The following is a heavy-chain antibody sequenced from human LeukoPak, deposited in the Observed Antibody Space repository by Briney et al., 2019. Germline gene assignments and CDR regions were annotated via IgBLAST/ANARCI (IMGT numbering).Heavy chain of an antibody. J-gene: IGHJ4*02. CDR1: SGSMNTHY. V-gene: IGHV4-59*11. D-gene: IGHD3-10*01. Sequence: PSETLSLTCRVSSGSMNTHYWSWIRQPPGKGLEWIEHVFYTGSTDYNPSLRSRVAISVDRPNNQFSLKLTSVNAADTAVYYCARYTRSSALRTWGQGILVIVSP. CDR2: VFYTGST. CDR3: ARYTRSSALRT.